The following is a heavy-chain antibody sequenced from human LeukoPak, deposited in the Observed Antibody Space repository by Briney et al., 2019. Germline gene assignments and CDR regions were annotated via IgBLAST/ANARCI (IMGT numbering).Heavy chain of an antibody. CDR2: IYSGGNT. CDR3: ARRAGEHSHPYDY. J-gene: IGHJ4*02. Sequence: GGSLRLSCTVSGVTVSSNSMSWVRQAPGKGLEWVSFIYSGGNTHYSDSVKGRFTTSRDNSKNTLYLQMNSLRAEDTAVYYCARRAGEHSHPYDYWGQGTLVTVSS. CDR1: GVTVSSNS. V-gene: IGHV3-53*01. D-gene: IGHD4-17*01.